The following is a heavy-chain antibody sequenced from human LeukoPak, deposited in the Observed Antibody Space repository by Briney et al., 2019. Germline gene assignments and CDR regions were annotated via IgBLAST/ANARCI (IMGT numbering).Heavy chain of an antibody. CDR1: GGSFSGVY. J-gene: IGHJ6*03. CDR3: ARGGGAPYYMDV. Sequence: SETLSLTCAVRGGSFSGVYGSWSRQPPGKGLEWSGEINHRGSTNYNPSLKSRVAISVDTSKNQFSLKLSSVTAADTAVYYCARGGGAPYYMDVWDNGTTVTVSS. CDR2: INHRGST. D-gene: IGHD2-15*01. V-gene: IGHV4-34*01.